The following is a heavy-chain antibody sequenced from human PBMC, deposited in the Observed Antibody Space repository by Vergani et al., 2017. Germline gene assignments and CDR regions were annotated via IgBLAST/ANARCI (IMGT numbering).Heavy chain of an antibody. CDR3: AKSRGTCSSTSCCYHYAMDV. Sequence: QVHLVESGGGVVQPGGSLRLSCAASAFTFSSYGMHWARQVPGKGLEWVAFIRHDGTNQYYADSVKGRFTISRDNSRNTLDLQMNSLKPEDPAVYYCAKSRGTCSSTSCCYHYAMDVWGQGTTVTVSS. CDR2: IRHDGTNQ. V-gene: IGHV3-30*02. CDR1: AFTFSSYG. J-gene: IGHJ6*02. D-gene: IGHD2-2*01.